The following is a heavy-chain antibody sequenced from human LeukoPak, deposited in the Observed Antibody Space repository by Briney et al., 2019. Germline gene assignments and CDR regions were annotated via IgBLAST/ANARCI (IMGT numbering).Heavy chain of an antibody. CDR3: ARSDLYCSSTSCSAHAFDI. V-gene: IGHV1-69*06. Sequence: ASVKVSCKASGGTFSSYAISWVRQAPGQGLEWMGGIIPIFGTANYAQKFQGRVTITADKSTSTAYMELSSLISEDTAVYYCARSDLYCSSTSCSAHAFDIWGQGTMVTVSS. J-gene: IGHJ3*02. D-gene: IGHD2-2*01. CDR2: IIPIFGTA. CDR1: GGTFSSYA.